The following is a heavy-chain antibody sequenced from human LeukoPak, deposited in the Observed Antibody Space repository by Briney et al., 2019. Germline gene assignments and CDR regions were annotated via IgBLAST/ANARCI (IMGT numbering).Heavy chain of an antibody. CDR2: MNPNSGNT. J-gene: IGHJ1*01. CDR1: GYTFTSYD. CDR3: ARGPGVNQYYQH. D-gene: IGHD7-27*01. V-gene: IGHV1-8*01. Sequence: AASVKVSCKASGYTFTSYDINWVRQATGQGLEWMGWMNPNSGNTGFAQKFQGRVTMTRNTSISTAYMDLSSLRSEDTAVYYCARGPGVNQYYQHWGQGTLVTVSS.